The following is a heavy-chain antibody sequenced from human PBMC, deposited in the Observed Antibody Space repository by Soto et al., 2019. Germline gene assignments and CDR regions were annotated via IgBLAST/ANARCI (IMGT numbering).Heavy chain of an antibody. CDR2: ISGSGVST. D-gene: IGHD1-26*01. V-gene: IGHV3-23*01. CDR3: AKDRQGSYFDY. CDR1: GFTFSSYA. J-gene: IGHJ4*02. Sequence: EVQLLESGGGLVQPGGSLRLSCAASGFTFSSYAMNWVRQAPGKGLEWVSTISGSGVSTYYADSVKGRFTISRDNSKNTLYLQTNSLRAEDTAVYYCAKDRQGSYFDYWGQGTLVTVSS.